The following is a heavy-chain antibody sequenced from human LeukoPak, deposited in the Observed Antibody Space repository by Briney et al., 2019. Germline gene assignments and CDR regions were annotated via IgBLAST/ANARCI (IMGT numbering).Heavy chain of an antibody. D-gene: IGHD6-13*01. CDR2: IIPIFGTA. CDR3: ATSSSSLDAFDI. J-gene: IGHJ3*02. CDR1: GGTFSSYA. Sequence: SVKVSCKASGGTFSSYAISRVRQAPGQGLEWMGGIIPIFGTANYAQKFQGRVTITADESTSTAYMELSSLRSEDTAVYYCATSSSSLDAFDIWGQGTMATVSS. V-gene: IGHV1-69*13.